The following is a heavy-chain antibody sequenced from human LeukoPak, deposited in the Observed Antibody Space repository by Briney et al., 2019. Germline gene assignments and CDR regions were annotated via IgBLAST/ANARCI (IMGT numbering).Heavy chain of an antibody. CDR3: LRDAQRPRLTPDY. Sequence: APVKVSCKASGYTFNTYGISWVRQAPGQGLEWMGWISTYNGDVIYVQNLQGRVTMTTDTSTSTAYMELMSLRSDDTAVYYCLRDAQRPRLTPDYWGQGTLVTVSS. CDR2: ISTYNGDV. CDR1: GYTFNTYG. D-gene: IGHD6-25*01. J-gene: IGHJ4*02. V-gene: IGHV1-18*01.